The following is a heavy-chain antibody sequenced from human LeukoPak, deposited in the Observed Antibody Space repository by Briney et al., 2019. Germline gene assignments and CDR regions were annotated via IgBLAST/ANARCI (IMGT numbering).Heavy chain of an antibody. D-gene: IGHD3-10*01. CDR1: GFTFDDYA. CDR2: IRWNSGSI. CDR3: AKDMKGYGSGPTTDY. V-gene: IGHV3-9*01. Sequence: GGSLRLSCAASGFTFDDYAMHWVRQAPGKGLEWVSGIRWNSGSIGYADSVKGRFTISRDNAKNSLYLQMNSLRAEDTALYYCAKDMKGYGSGPTTDYWGQGTLVAVSS. J-gene: IGHJ4*02.